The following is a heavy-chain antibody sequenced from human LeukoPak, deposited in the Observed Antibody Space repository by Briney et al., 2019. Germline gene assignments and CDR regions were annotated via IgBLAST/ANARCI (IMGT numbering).Heavy chain of an antibody. Sequence: GGSLRLSCAASGFTFSSYAMHWVRQAPGKGLEWVAVISYDGSNKYYADSVKGRFTISRDNSKNTLYLQMNSLRAEDTAVYYCARELRATAGYWGQGTLVTVSS. CDR3: ARELRATAGY. J-gene: IGHJ4*02. D-gene: IGHD5-12*01. CDR2: ISYDGSNK. CDR1: GFTFSSYA. V-gene: IGHV3-30-3*01.